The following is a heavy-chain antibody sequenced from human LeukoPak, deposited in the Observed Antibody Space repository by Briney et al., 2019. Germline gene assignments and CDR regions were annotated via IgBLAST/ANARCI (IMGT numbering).Heavy chain of an antibody. D-gene: IGHD3-22*01. CDR1: GGSISTYY. CDR3: ARGTGYYDSSGYIPH. Sequence: SETLSLTCTVSGGSISTYYWSWIRQPPGKGLEWIGYIYYNGGTDYNPSLKSRVTISVDTSKNQFSLKLTSVTAADTAVYYCARGTGYYDSSGYIPHWGQGTLVTVSS. J-gene: IGHJ4*02. CDR2: IYYNGGT. V-gene: IGHV4-59*01.